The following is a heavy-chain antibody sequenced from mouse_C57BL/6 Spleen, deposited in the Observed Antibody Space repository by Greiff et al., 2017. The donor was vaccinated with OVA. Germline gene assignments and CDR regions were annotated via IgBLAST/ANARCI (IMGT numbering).Heavy chain of an antibody. CDR2: IYPRSGNT. J-gene: IGHJ2*01. Sequence: LVESGAELARPGASVKLSCKASGYTFTSYGISWVKQRPGQGLEWIGEIYPRSGNTYYNEKFKGKATLTADKSSSTAYMELRSLTSEDSAVYFCARSEGSSLDYWGQGTTLTVSS. CDR1: GYTFTSYG. V-gene: IGHV1-81*01. D-gene: IGHD1-1*01. CDR3: ARSEGSSLDY.